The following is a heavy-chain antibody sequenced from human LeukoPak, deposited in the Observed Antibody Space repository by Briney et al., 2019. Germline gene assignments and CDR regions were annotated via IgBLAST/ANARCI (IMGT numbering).Heavy chain of an antibody. CDR1: GLXFSTYA. Sequence: PGGSLRLSCAASGLXFSTYAISWVRQAPGKGLESVSGLSGSGGSTYSADSVKGRFTISRDNSRNTLYLQMNSLRAEDTAVYYCAKGGGYDSSWDYHFDYWGQGTLVTVSS. V-gene: IGHV3-23*01. CDR3: AKGGGYDSSWDYHFDY. J-gene: IGHJ4*02. D-gene: IGHD5-12*01. CDR2: LSGSGGST.